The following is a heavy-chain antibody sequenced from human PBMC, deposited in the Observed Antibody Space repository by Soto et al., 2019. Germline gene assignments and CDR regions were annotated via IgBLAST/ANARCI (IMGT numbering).Heavy chain of an antibody. CDR3: ARARMVYASVGSPGYYGMDV. D-gene: IGHD2-8*01. Sequence: SVKVSCKASGGTFSSYAISWVRQAPGQGLEWMGGIIPIFGTANYAQKFQGRVTITADESTSTAYMELSSLRSEDTAVYYCARARMVYASVGSPGYYGMDVWGQGTTVTVSS. V-gene: IGHV1-69*13. CDR2: IIPIFGTA. J-gene: IGHJ6*02. CDR1: GGTFSSYA.